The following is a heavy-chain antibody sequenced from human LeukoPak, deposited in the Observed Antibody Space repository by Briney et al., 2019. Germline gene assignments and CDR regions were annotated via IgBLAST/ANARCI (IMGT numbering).Heavy chain of an antibody. J-gene: IGHJ5*02. D-gene: IGHD3-10*01. CDR2: MNPNSGNT. CDR3: ARGRGYYGSEKTHRFDP. CDR1: GYTFTSYD. Sequence: VASVKVSCKASGYTFTSYDINWVRQATGQGLEWMGRMNPNSGNTGYAQKFQGRVTMTRNTSISTAYMELSSLRSEDTAVYYCARGRGYYGSEKTHRFDPWGQGTLVTVSS. V-gene: IGHV1-8*01.